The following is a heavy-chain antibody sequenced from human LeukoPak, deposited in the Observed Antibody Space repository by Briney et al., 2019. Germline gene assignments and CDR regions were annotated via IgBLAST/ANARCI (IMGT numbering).Heavy chain of an antibody. CDR2: IIPIFGTA. J-gene: IGHJ4*02. Sequence: GSSVKVSCKASGGTFSSYAISWVRQAPGQGLEWIGRIIPIFGTANYAQKFQGRVTITTDESTSTAYMELSSLRSEDTAVYYCASVLPGGILTGYRYYFDYWGQGTLVTVSS. V-gene: IGHV1-69*05. D-gene: IGHD3-9*01. CDR3: ASVLPGGILTGYRYYFDY. CDR1: GGTFSSYA.